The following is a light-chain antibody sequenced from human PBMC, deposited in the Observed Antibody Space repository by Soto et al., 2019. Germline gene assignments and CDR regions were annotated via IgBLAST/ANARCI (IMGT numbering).Light chain of an antibody. CDR3: QQYNNWPPIT. V-gene: IGKV3-15*01. CDR1: QSVSSN. CDR2: GAS. J-gene: IGKJ5*01. Sequence: EIVMTQSPATLSVSPGERATLSCRASQSVSSNLAWYQQKPGQAPRLLIYGASTRATCIPARFSGSGSGTEFTLTISSMQSADCAVYYCQQYNNWPPITFGQGTRLEIK.